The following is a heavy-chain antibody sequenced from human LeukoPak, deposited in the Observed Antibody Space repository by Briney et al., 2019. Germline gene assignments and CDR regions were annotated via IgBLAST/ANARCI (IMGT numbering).Heavy chain of an antibody. Sequence: SETLSLTCAVNGGSFIGYYWIWIRQPPGEGLEWIGEISHSGITNYNPSLKSRLTISMDTSRIQFSLRLSSVTAADTAVYYCARLPMIMVRPYYYYMDVWGKGTTVTISS. CDR3: ARLPMIMVRPYYYYMDV. CDR2: ISHSGIT. CDR1: GGSFIGYY. V-gene: IGHV4-34*01. D-gene: IGHD3-10*01. J-gene: IGHJ6*03.